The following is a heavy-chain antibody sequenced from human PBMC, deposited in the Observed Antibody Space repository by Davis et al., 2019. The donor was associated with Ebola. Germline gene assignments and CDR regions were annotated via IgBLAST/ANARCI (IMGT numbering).Heavy chain of an antibody. CDR1: GGSISSYY. CDR3: AREVVVPAADYYYYMDV. CDR2: IYTSGST. V-gene: IGHV4-4*07. Sequence: PSETLSLTCTVSGGSISSYYWSWIRQPAGKGLEWIGRIYTSGSTNYNPSLKSRVTMSVDTSKNQFSLKLSSVTAADTAVYYCAREVVVPAADYYYYMDVWGKGTTVTVSS. J-gene: IGHJ6*03. D-gene: IGHD2-2*01.